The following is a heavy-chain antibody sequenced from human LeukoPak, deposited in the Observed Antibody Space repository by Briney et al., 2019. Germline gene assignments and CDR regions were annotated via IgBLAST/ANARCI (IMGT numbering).Heavy chain of an antibody. CDR1: DGSITNYD. D-gene: IGHD4-17*01. J-gene: IGHJ4*02. Sequence: SETLSLTCTVSDGSITNYDWSWVRQPPGKGLEFIGHVHYSGTTNYNPSLRSRVTISIDTSKKHFFLKLKSVTAADTAVYYCATGYGDLRVEGRYFYSWGQGTLVTVSS. V-gene: IGHV4-59*01. CDR3: ATGYGDLRVEGRYFYS. CDR2: VHYSGTT.